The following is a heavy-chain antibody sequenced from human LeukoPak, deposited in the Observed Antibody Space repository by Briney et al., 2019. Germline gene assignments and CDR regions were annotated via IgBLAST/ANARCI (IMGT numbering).Heavy chain of an antibody. Sequence: SETLSLTCTVSGGSLSSYYWSWIRQYPGKGLEWIGYIYYSGSTNYNPSLKSRVTISVDTSKNQFSLKLSSLSAADTSVYYCAKRDDSGGNLVDLWGQGTLVTVS. D-gene: IGHD3-22*01. J-gene: IGHJ4*02. V-gene: IGHV4-59*12. CDR3: AKRDDSGGNLVDL. CDR2: IYYSGST. CDR1: GGSLSSYY.